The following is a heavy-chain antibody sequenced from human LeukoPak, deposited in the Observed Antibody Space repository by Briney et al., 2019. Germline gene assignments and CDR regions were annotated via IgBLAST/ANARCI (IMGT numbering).Heavy chain of an antibody. CDR3: ARDWFGDF. J-gene: IGHJ4*02. Sequence: GESPRLSCAASGLTFSRYSMHWVRQTPGKGLQWVSSISTSGSYTYYEDSLKGRFTISRDNAKQSLYLQMDSLRAEDTAVYYCARDWFGDFWGQGILVIVSS. CDR1: GLTFSRYS. D-gene: IGHD3-16*01. V-gene: IGHV3-21*01. CDR2: ISTSGSYT.